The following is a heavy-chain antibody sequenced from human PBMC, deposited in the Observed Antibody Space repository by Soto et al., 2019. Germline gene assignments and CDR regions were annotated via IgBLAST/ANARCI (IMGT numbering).Heavy chain of an antibody. CDR1: GFTFSSYS. Sequence: EVQLVESGGGLVKPGGSLRLSCAASGFTFSSYSMNSVRQAPGKGLEWVSSIFISSSYIYYADSVKGRFTISRDNAKNSLYLQMNSLRADDTAVYYCARVPYGGSYWREFDYWGQGTLVTVSS. V-gene: IGHV3-21*01. CDR2: IFISSSYI. D-gene: IGHD1-26*01. J-gene: IGHJ4*02. CDR3: ARVPYGGSYWREFDY.